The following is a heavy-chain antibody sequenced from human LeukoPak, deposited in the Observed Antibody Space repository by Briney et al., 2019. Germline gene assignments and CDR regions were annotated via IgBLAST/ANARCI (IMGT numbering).Heavy chain of an antibody. CDR1: GGSISSYY. Sequence: SETLSLTCTVSGGSISSYYWSWIRQPPGKGLEWIGYIYYSGSTNYNPSLKSRVTISVDTSKNQFSLKLSSVTAADTAVYYCARREYYDSTGYFDYWGQGTLVTVSS. J-gene: IGHJ4*02. D-gene: IGHD3-22*01. CDR2: IYYSGST. CDR3: ARREYYDSTGYFDY. V-gene: IGHV4-59*08.